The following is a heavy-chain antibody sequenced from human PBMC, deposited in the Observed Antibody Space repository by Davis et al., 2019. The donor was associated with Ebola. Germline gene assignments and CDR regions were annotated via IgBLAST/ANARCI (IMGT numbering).Heavy chain of an antibody. CDR1: GGSISSYY. CDR2: IYYSGNT. V-gene: IGHV4-59*08. CDR3: ARQGWSGYSLRHWLDP. D-gene: IGHD3-3*01. J-gene: IGHJ5*02. Sequence: MPSETLSLTCTVSGGSISSYYWSWIRQPPGKGLEWIGYIYYSGNTNYNPSLKSRVTISVDTSKNQFSLKLRSVTAADTAVYYCARQGWSGYSLRHWLDPWGRGTLVTVSS.